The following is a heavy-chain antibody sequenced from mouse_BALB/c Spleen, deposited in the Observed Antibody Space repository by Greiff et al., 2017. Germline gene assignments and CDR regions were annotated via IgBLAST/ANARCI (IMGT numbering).Heavy chain of an antibody. CDR1: GYTFSSFG. CDR2: ISTCSSTI. CDR3: ARSDGYWMDF. J-gene: IGHJ4*01. D-gene: IGHD2-3*01. V-gene: IGHV5-17*02. Sequence: EVQVVESGGGLVQPGGSRKLSCEASGYTFSSFGMHWVSQAPEKGLEWVAYISTCSSTIYYADTVKGRFTISRDNPKNTLYLQMTSLRSEDTAMYYCARSDGYWMDFWGEGTSVTVSS.